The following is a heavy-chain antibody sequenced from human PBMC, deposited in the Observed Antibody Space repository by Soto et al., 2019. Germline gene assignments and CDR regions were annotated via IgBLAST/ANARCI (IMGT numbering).Heavy chain of an antibody. J-gene: IGHJ4*02. D-gene: IGHD2-2*01. CDR2: ISASGGTT. CDR1: GFTFRSYA. Sequence: SLRLSCAASGFTFRSYAMNWVRQAPGKGLEWVSAISASGGTTYYADSVKGRFTISRDNSKNTLYLQMNSLRAEDTAVYYCAKDAGIPPYYFDFWGQGTLVTVSS. CDR3: AKDAGIPPYYFDF. V-gene: IGHV3-23*01.